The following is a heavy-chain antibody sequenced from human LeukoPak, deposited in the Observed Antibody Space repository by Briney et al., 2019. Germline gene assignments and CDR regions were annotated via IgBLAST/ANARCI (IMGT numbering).Heavy chain of an antibody. CDR2: IVVGSGNT. Sequence: SVKVSCKASGFTFTSSAVQWVRQARGQRLEWIGWIVVGSGNTNYAQKFQERVTITRDMSTSTAYMELSSLRSEDTAVYYCAAEPSMTTVVTSMDVWGKGTTVTVSS. V-gene: IGHV1-58*01. D-gene: IGHD4-23*01. J-gene: IGHJ6*03. CDR1: GFTFTSSA. CDR3: AAEPSMTTVVTSMDV.